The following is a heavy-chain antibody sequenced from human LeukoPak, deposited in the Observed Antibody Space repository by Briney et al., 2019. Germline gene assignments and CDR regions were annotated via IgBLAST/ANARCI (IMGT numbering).Heavy chain of an antibody. CDR3: ARRTSGPVHWYFDL. Sequence: SVKVSCKASGGTFSSYAISWVRQAPGQGLEWMGGIIPIFGTANCAQKFQGRVTITADESTSTAYMELSSLRSEDTAVYYCARRTSGPVHWYFDLWGRGTLVTVSS. J-gene: IGHJ2*01. CDR2: IIPIFGTA. CDR1: GGTFSSYA. V-gene: IGHV1-69*13. D-gene: IGHD3-3*01.